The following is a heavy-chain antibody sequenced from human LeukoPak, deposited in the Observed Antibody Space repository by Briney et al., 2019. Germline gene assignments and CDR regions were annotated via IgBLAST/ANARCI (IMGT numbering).Heavy chain of an antibody. CDR2: ISSSSSYL. CDR1: GFTFSSYS. Sequence: GGSLRLSCAASGFTFSSYSMNWVRQAPGKGLEWVSSISSSSSYLYYADSVKGRFTISRDNAKNSLYLQMNSLRAEDTAVYYCAREGQPGDDYWGQGTLVTVSS. J-gene: IGHJ4*02. D-gene: IGHD3-10*01. V-gene: IGHV3-21*01. CDR3: AREGQPGDDY.